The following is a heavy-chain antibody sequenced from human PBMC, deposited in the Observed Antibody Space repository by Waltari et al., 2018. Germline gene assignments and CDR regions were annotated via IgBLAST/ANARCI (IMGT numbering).Heavy chain of an antibody. CDR3: VKGRGPGGSGMDV. CDR2: ISSNGAST. V-gene: IGHV3-64D*08. J-gene: IGHJ6*02. CDR1: GFTFSSFA. Sequence: EVQLVESGGGLVQPGGSLRLSCSTSGFTFSSFAMHWVRQGPGKGLQYLSLISSNGASTYYIDSVKGRFTISRDNSNNTLYLQMSSLRPDDTAVYYCVKGRGPGGSGMDVWGQGTTVSVSS. D-gene: IGHD3-10*01.